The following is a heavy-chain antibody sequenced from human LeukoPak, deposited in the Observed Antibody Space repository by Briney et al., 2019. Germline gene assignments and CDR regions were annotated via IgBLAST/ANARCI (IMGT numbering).Heavy chain of an antibody. D-gene: IGHD6-6*01. J-gene: IGHJ3*02. V-gene: IGHV3-11*01. CDR1: GFTFSDYY. Sequence: GGSLRLSCAASGFTFSDYYMSWIRQAPGKGLEWVSYISSSGSTIYYADSVKGRFTISRDNAKNSLYLQMNSLRAEDTAVYYCAREGLEYSSSSGAFDIWGQGTMVTVSS. CDR2: ISSSGSTI. CDR3: AREGLEYSSSSGAFDI.